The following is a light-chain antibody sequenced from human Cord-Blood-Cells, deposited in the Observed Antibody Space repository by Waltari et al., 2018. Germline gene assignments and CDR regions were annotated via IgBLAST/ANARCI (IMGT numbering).Light chain of an antibody. CDR3: SSYTSSSTE. V-gene: IGLV2-14*01. CDR2: DVS. CDR1: SSDVGGYNY. J-gene: IGLJ3*02. Sequence: QSALTQPASVSGSPGQSITISCTGTSSDVGGYNYVSWYQQHPGKTPKRMIYDVSKRPSGVSNRFSGSKSGNTASLTISGLQAEDEADYYCSSYTSSSTEFGGGTKLTVL.